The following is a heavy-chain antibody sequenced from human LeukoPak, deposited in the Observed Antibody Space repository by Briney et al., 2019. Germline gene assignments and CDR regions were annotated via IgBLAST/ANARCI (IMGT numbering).Heavy chain of an antibody. CDR1: GGTFSSYA. J-gene: IGHJ4*02. V-gene: IGHV1-69*04. Sequence: GASVKVSCKASGGTFSSYAISWVRQAPGQRLEWTGRIIPILGIANYAQKFQGRVTITADKSTSTAYLVLSRVRSEDTGVYYCARDQITMVGGVIIEGSFGYWGQGTLVTVSS. D-gene: IGHD3-10*01. CDR3: ARDQITMVGGVIIEGSFGY. CDR2: IIPILGIA.